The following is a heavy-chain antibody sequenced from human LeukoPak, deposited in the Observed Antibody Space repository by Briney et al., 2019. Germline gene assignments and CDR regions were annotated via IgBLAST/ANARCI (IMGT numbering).Heavy chain of an antibody. CDR3: ARDGRCSGGSCYQKY. D-gene: IGHD2-15*01. V-gene: IGHV3-7*01. CDR1: GFTFGSYV. J-gene: IGHJ4*02. CDR2: IKQDGSEK. Sequence: GGSLRLSCAGSGFTFGSYVMGWVRQAPGKGLEWVANIKQDGSEKYYVDSVKGRFTISRDNAKNSLYLQMNSLRAEDTAVYYCARDGRCSGGSCYQKYWGQGTLVTVSS.